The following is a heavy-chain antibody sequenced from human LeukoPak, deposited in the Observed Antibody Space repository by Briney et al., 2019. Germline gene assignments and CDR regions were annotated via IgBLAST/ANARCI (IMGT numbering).Heavy chain of an antibody. Sequence: GGSLRLSCAASGFTFSSYAMHWARQAPGKGLEWVAVISYDGSNKYYADSVKGRFTISRDNSKNTLYLQMNSLRAEDTAVYYCAREMRGYYNYWGQGTLVTVSS. CDR3: AREMRGYYNY. V-gene: IGHV3-30*04. CDR1: GFTFSSYA. D-gene: IGHD3-3*01. CDR2: ISYDGSNK. J-gene: IGHJ4*02.